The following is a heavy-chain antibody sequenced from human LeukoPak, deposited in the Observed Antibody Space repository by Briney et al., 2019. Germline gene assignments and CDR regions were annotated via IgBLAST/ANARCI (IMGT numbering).Heavy chain of an antibody. D-gene: IGHD3-16*02. Sequence: KPSETLSLTCDVCGSSVNSDQYWGWMRHSPGAGLEWIGSVHQTGSPYYNPSLGSRVSLSIDSTKNSFSLRLTSVTAADTAVYYCAMLRLGELSLLANAYDIWGQGTMVIVSS. CDR3: AMLRLGELSLLANAYDI. CDR1: GSSVNSDQY. V-gene: IGHV4-38-2*01. CDR2: VHQTGSP. J-gene: IGHJ3*02.